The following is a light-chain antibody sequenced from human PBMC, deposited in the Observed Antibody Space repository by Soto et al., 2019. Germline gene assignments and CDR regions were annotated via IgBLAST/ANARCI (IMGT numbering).Light chain of an antibody. V-gene: IGKV3-15*01. J-gene: IGKJ4*01. Sequence: EIVLTQSPATLSVSPGERATLSCRASQSVGNNFAWYQQKPGQAPRLLIFGTSTRATGVPARFSGSGSGTEFTLTISSLQSEDFAVYYCQQYGDWPLTFGGGAKLEIE. CDR3: QQYGDWPLT. CDR1: QSVGNN. CDR2: GTS.